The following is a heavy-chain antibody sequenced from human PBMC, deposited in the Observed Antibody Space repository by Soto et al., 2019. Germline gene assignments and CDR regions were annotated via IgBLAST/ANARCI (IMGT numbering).Heavy chain of an antibody. Sequence: QITLKESGPTLVKPTQTLTLACTFSGFSLSTTGVGVGWIRQPPGKALEWLALIYWNDDKRYSPSLKSRLTITEDTSRNQVVLTMTNLDPVDTATYYCARRPTASYYYDAFDIWGQGTMVTVSS. CDR1: GFSLSTTGVG. D-gene: IGHD3-22*01. V-gene: IGHV2-5*01. J-gene: IGHJ3*02. CDR2: IYWNDDK. CDR3: ARRPTASYYYDAFDI.